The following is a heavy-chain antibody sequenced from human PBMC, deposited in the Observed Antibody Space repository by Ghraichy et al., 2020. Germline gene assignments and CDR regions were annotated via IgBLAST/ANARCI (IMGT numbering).Heavy chain of an antibody. V-gene: IGHV4-39*01. J-gene: IGHJ5*02. CDR3: ARLGDWFDP. Sequence: SETLSLTCTVSGGSISSGSYYWGWIRQPPGMGLEWIGSIYYSGSTYYNPSLKSRVTISVDTSKNQFSLKLSSVTAADTAVYYCARLGDWFDPWGQGTLVTVSS. CDR1: GGSISSGSYY. CDR2: IYYSGST.